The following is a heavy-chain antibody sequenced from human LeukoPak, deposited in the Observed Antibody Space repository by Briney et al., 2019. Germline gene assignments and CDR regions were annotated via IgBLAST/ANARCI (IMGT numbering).Heavy chain of an antibody. CDR1: GFTFSSYA. CDR2: ISETGGNT. Sequence: PGGSLRLSCAASGFTFSSYAINWVRQAPGKGLEWVSSISETGGNTYYADSVKGRFTISRDNSKNTLYLQMNSLRAEDTAVYYCAKWRRTLIKDGMDVWGQGTTVTVSS. CDR3: AKWRRTLIKDGMDV. D-gene: IGHD1-1*01. V-gene: IGHV3-23*01. J-gene: IGHJ6*02.